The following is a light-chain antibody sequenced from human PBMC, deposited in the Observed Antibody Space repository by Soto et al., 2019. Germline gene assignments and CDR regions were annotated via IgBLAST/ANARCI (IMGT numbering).Light chain of an antibody. Sequence: QSALTQPASVSGSPGQSITISCTGTSSDVGGYNYVSWYQQYPGKAPKLMIYDVSNRPSGVSNRFSGSKSGKTASLTISGLQAEDEADYYCSSYTGSSTQVFGTGTKLTVL. J-gene: IGLJ1*01. V-gene: IGLV2-14*01. CDR2: DVS. CDR1: SSDVGGYNY. CDR3: SSYTGSSTQV.